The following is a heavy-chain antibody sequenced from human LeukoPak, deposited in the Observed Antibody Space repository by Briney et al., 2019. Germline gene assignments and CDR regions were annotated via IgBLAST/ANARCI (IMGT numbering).Heavy chain of an antibody. CDR1: GYTFTGYY. CDR2: INPNSGGT. CDR3: ARSHGEGYCSGGSCYPFDP. J-gene: IGHJ5*02. Sequence: ASVKVSCKASGYTFTGYYMHWVRQAPGQGLERMGWINPNSGGTNYAQKFQGRVTMTRDTSISTAYMELSRLRSDDTAVYYCARSHGEGYCSGGSCYPFDPWGQGTLVTVSS. D-gene: IGHD2-15*01. V-gene: IGHV1-2*02.